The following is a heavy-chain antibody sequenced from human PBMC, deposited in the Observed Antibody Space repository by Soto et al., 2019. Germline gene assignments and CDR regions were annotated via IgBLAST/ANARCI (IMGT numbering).Heavy chain of an antibody. J-gene: IGHJ4*02. Sequence: QVQLVQSGAEVKKPGASVKVSCKSSGYSFTNYDINWVRQAPGQGLEWMGWMSPDSGNTGYAQKFQGRVTMTRDTSTNTAYMELGSLTSDDPALYYCARFFQEYRVYSYLLDVWGQGTLVTVSS. V-gene: IGHV1-8*01. CDR3: ARFFQEYRVYSYLLDV. CDR2: MSPDSGNT. D-gene: IGHD6-6*01. CDR1: GYSFTNYD.